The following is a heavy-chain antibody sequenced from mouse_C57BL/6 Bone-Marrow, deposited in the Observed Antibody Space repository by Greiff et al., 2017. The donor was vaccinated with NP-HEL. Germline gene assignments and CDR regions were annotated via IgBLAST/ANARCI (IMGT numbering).Heavy chain of an antibody. J-gene: IGHJ2*01. Sequence: EVKLVESGPVLVKPGASVKMSCKASGYTFTDYYMNWVKQSHGKSLEWIGVINPYNGGTSYNQKFKGKATLTVDKSSSTAYMELNSLTSEDSAVYYCARWLNWGFDYWGQGTTLTVSS. CDR3: ARWLNWGFDY. V-gene: IGHV1-19*01. D-gene: IGHD4-1*01. CDR1: GYTFTDYY. CDR2: INPYNGGT.